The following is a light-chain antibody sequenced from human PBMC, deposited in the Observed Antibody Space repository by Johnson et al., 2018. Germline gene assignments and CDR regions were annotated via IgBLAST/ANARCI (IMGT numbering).Light chain of an antibody. J-gene: IGLJ1*01. CDR1: SSHIGNNY. V-gene: IGLV1-51*02. CDR2: ENN. CDR3: GTWDSSLSAGNV. Sequence: SVFTQPPSVSAAPGQQVTISCSGSSSHIGNNYVSWYQQLPGTAPKLLIYENNKRPSGLPDRFPGSKSGTSATLGITGLPTGDEADYYCGTWDSSLSAGNVFGTGTKVTVL.